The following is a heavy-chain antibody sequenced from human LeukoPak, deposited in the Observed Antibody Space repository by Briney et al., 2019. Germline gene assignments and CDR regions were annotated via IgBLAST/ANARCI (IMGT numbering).Heavy chain of an antibody. CDR2: ISSSSSYI. CDR1: GFTFSSYS. J-gene: IGHJ4*02. Sequence: GGSLRLSCAASGFTFSSYSMNWVRQAPGTGLEWVSSISSSSSYIYYADSVKGRFTISRDNAKNSLYLQMNSLRAEDTAVYYCARDCGGDCSPSDYWGQGTLVTVSS. CDR3: ARDCGGDCSPSDY. V-gene: IGHV3-21*01. D-gene: IGHD2-21*02.